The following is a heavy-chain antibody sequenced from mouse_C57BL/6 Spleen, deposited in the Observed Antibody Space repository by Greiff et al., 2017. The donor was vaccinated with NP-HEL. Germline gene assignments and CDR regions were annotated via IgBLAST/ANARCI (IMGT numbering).Heavy chain of an antibody. Sequence: VQLQESGPELVKPGASVKISCKASGYAFSSSWMNWVKQRPGKGLEWIGRIYPGDGDTNYNGKFKGKATLTADKSSSTAYMQLSSLTSEDSAVYFCAREDYDVLDYWGKGTTLTVSS. V-gene: IGHV1-82*01. CDR2: IYPGDGDT. D-gene: IGHD2-4*01. CDR1: GYAFSSSW. J-gene: IGHJ2*01. CDR3: AREDYDVLDY.